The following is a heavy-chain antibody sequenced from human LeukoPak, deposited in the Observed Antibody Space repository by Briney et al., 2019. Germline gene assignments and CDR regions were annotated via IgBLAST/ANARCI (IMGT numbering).Heavy chain of an antibody. V-gene: IGHV3-64D*06. D-gene: IGHD3-22*01. CDR2: MSSRGDRT. Sequence: PGGSLRLSCSGSGFTFNKYAMYWVRQAPGKGLEYVSAMSSRGDRTYYADSAKGRFTISRDNSKNTLYLQMSSLKPEDTAVYFCVKDFYYDNSGYYRSFDHWGQGTLVTVSS. CDR1: GFTFNKYA. CDR3: VKDFYYDNSGYYRSFDH. J-gene: IGHJ4*02.